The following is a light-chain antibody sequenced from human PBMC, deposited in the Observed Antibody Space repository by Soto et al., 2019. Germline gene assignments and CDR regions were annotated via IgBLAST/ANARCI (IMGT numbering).Light chain of an antibody. J-gene: IGLJ2*01. CDR1: TLAVTSGHY. CDR2: DTN. CDR3: LVSYSGAQLV. Sequence: QAVLTQEPSLTVSPGGTVTLTCASSTLAVTSGHYPFWLQQKPGQAPRTLIYDTNHKHSWTPARFSGSLLGDKAALTLSGAQPEDEAAYYCLVSYSGAQLVFGGGTKLTVL. V-gene: IGLV7-46*01.